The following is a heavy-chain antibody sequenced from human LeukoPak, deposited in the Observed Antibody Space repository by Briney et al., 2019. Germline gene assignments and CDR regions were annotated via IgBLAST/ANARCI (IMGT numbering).Heavy chain of an antibody. Sequence: SETLSLTCTVSGGSISTYSWTWVRQSPGKGLEWFGSVVTTTTNYSPALRSRVAISIHTSKNQFSLRLESVTTADTAVYYCARDTTVASGMQFWGQGALVTVSS. CDR2: VVTTTT. CDR3: ARDTTVASGMQF. D-gene: IGHD6-19*01. CDR1: GGSISTYS. V-gene: IGHV4-4*07. J-gene: IGHJ4*02.